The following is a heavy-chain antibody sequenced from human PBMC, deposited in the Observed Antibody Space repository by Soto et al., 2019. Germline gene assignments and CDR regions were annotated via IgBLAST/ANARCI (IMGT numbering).Heavy chain of an antibody. Sequence: EVQLLESGGGLVQPGGSLRLSCASSGFTFSSYGMTWVRRPPGKGLEWVSAISGSGAATYYADSVQGRFTISRDNSNNTLYLQMNSLRADDTAVYSCAKVLYGVVTYFDSWGQGTLVTVSS. D-gene: IGHD3-3*01. CDR3: AKVLYGVVTYFDS. V-gene: IGHV3-23*01. CDR2: ISGSGAAT. J-gene: IGHJ4*02. CDR1: GFTFSSYG.